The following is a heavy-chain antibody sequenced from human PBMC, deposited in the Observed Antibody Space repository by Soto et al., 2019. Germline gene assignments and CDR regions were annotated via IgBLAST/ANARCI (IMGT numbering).Heavy chain of an antibody. CDR2: IYYSGTT. J-gene: IGHJ6*04. Sequence: SETLSLTCTVSGGSVSSSSYYWGWIRQPPGKGLEWIGSIYYSGTTNYNPSLKSRVTISVDTSKNQFSLKLSSVTAADTAVYYCARDAVGYCTNGVCYTHVWGKGTTVTVSS. CDR1: GGSVSSSSYY. V-gene: IGHV4-39*02. D-gene: IGHD2-8*01. CDR3: ARDAVGYCTNGVCYTHV.